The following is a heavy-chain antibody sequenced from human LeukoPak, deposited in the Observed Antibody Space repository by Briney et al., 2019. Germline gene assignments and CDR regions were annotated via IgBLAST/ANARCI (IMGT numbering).Heavy chain of an antibody. J-gene: IGHJ4*02. Sequence: SETLSLTCTVSGGSISSNYWSWIRQPPGKGLEWIGYIYYSGSTSYNPSLTSRVTISVDTSNNQFSLKLSSVTAADTAVYYCARLTLYCYGNLDYWGQGALVTVSS. D-gene: IGHD5-18*01. CDR2: IYYSGST. CDR3: ARLTLYCYGNLDY. CDR1: GGSISSNY. V-gene: IGHV4-59*01.